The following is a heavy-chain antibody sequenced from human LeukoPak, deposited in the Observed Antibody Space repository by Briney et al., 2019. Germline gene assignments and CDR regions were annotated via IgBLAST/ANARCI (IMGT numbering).Heavy chain of an antibody. CDR2: MRNDGSTE. D-gene: IGHD3-22*01. Sequence: GGSLRLSCAASGFTFSNAWMSWVRQSPGKGLEWVAYMRNDGSTEYYAESVKGRFTISRDNSKNTLYLAMNSLRREDTAVYYCAKGYDSSGFYLDSWGQGTLVTVSS. CDR3: AKGYDSSGFYLDS. CDR1: GFTFSNAW. V-gene: IGHV3-30*02. J-gene: IGHJ4*02.